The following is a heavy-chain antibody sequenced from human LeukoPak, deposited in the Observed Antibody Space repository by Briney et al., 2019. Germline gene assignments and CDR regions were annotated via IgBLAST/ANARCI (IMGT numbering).Heavy chain of an antibody. J-gene: IGHJ4*02. Sequence: ASVKVSCKASGGTFSSYAISWVRQAPGQGLEWMGRIIPILGIANYAQKFQGRVTITADKSTSTAYMELSSLRSEDTAVYYCARDADHSSSWYSYWGQGTLVTVSS. CDR3: ARDADHSSSWYSY. CDR2: IIPILGIA. V-gene: IGHV1-69*04. CDR1: GGTFSSYA. D-gene: IGHD6-13*01.